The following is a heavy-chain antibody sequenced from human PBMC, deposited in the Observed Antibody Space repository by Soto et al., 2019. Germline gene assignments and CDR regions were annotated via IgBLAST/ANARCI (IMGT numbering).Heavy chain of an antibody. V-gene: IGHV3-21*01. Sequence: EVRLVESGGGLVKPGGSLRLSCAASGFTFSSYSMNWVRQAPGKGLEWVSSISSSSSYIYYADSVKGRFTISRDNAKNSLYLQMNSLRAEDTAVYYCARDRSGYYSPFDYWGQGTLVTVSS. J-gene: IGHJ4*02. CDR3: ARDRSGYYSPFDY. D-gene: IGHD3-3*01. CDR2: ISSSSSYI. CDR1: GFTFSSYS.